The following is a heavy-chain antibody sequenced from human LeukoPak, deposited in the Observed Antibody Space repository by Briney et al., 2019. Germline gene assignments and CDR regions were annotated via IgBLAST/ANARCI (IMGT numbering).Heavy chain of an antibody. Sequence: GASVKVSCKASGGTFSSYAISWVRQAPGQGLEWTGGIIPIFGTANYAQKFQGRVTITADKSTSTAYMELSSLRSEDTAVYYCARDDYYDSSVIDYWGQGTLVTVSS. V-gene: IGHV1-69*06. D-gene: IGHD3-22*01. CDR2: IIPIFGTA. J-gene: IGHJ4*02. CDR3: ARDDYYDSSVIDY. CDR1: GGTFSSYA.